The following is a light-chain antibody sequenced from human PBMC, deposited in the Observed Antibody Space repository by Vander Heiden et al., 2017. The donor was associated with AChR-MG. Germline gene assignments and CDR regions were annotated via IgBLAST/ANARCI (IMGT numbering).Light chain of an antibody. CDR3: QQYYNLPWT. Sequence: DIKMIQSPSSLSASVGDRVTITCQASQNISSYLNWYQQKPGKAPKLLIYDASNLETGVPSRFSGSGSGTDFTFTISSLQPEDIATYYCQQYYNLPWTFGQGTKLEIK. CDR2: DAS. V-gene: IGKV1-33*01. CDR1: QNISSY. J-gene: IGKJ1*01.